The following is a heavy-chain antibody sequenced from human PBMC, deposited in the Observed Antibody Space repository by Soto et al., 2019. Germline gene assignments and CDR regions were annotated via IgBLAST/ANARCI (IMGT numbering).Heavy chain of an antibody. CDR3: ARDDSSNQGAFDY. V-gene: IGHV3-53*04. D-gene: IGHD6-13*01. J-gene: IGHJ4*02. CDR2: IYSGGST. Sequence: GGSLRLSCAASGFTVSSNYMSWVRQAPGKGLEWVSVIYSGGSTYYADSVKGRFTISRHNSKNTLYLQMNSLRAEDTAVYYCARDDSSNQGAFDYWGQGTLVTVSS. CDR1: GFTVSSNY.